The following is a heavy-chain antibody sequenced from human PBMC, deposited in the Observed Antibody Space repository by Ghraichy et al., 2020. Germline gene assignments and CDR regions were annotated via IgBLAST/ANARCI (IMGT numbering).Heavy chain of an antibody. J-gene: IGHJ4*02. CDR3: ARDMVEWELLQPFDY. D-gene: IGHD1-26*01. V-gene: IGHV3-21*01. CDR1: GFTFSSYS. CDR2: ISSSSSYI. Sequence: GGSLRLSCAASGFTFSSYSMNWVRQAPGKGLEWVSSISSSSSYIYYADSVKGRFTISRDNAKNSLYRQMNSLRAEDTAVYYCARDMVEWELLQPFDYWGQGTLVTVSS.